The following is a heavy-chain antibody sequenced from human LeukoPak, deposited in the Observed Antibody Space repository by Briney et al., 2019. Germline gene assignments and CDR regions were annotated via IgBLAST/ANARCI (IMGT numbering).Heavy chain of an antibody. D-gene: IGHD1-7*01. V-gene: IGHV3-30-3*01. J-gene: IGHJ4*02. CDR3: ASGTYFDY. CDR2: ISYDGSNK. Sequence: GGSLRLSCAASGFTFSSYAMHWVRQAPGKGLEWVAVISYDGSNKYYADSVKGRFTISRDNSKNTLYLQMNSLRAEDTAVYYCASGTYFDYWGQGALVTVSS. CDR1: GFTFSSYA.